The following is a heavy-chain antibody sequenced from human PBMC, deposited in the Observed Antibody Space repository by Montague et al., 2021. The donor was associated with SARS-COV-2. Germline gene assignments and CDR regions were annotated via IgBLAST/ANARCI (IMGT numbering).Heavy chain of an antibody. V-gene: IGHV4-31*03. CDR2: IYYSGST. D-gene: IGHD6-6*01. CDR1: GGSISSGGYY. J-gene: IGHJ2*01. Sequence: TLSLTCTVSGGSISSGGYYWSWIRQHPGKGLEWIGYIYYSGSTYYNPSLKSRVTISVDTSKNQFSLKLSSVTAADTAVYYCARLRSSSNWYFDPWGHGTLVIVSS. CDR3: ARLRSSSNWYFDP.